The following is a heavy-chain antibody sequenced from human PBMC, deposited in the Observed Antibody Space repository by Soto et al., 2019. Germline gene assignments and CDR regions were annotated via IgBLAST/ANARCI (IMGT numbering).Heavy chain of an antibody. Sequence: QVQLVESGGGLVKPGGSLRLSCAASGFTFSDSYMSWIRQAPGKGLEWVSYISSSDSIIYYSDSVKGRFIISRDNAKNSLYLQMNSLRAEDTAVYYCARYLGYYDSSGYFDYWGQGTLVTVSS. CDR2: ISSSDSII. CDR3: ARYLGYYDSSGYFDY. J-gene: IGHJ4*02. V-gene: IGHV3-11*01. D-gene: IGHD3-22*01. CDR1: GFTFSDSY.